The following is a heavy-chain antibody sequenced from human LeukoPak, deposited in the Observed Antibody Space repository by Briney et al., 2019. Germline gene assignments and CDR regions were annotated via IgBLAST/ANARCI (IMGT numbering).Heavy chain of an antibody. CDR2: INHNGNVN. CDR1: GFTFSGRW. J-gene: IGHJ6*02. CDR3: ARGGGLDV. Sequence: GGSLRLSCEASGFTFSGRWMSWLRQAPGKGLEWVASINHNGNVNYYVDSVKGRFTISRDNAKNSLYLQMSNLRAEDTAVYFCARGGGLDVWGQGATVTVSS. V-gene: IGHV3-7*03. D-gene: IGHD3-16*01.